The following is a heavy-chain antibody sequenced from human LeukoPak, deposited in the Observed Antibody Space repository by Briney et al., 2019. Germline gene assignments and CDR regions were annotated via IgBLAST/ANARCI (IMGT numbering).Heavy chain of an antibody. CDR1: GGSISSYY. D-gene: IGHD5-18*01. Sequence: SETLSLTCTVSGGSISSYYWSWIRQPAGKGLEWVGRIYTSGSTNYNPSLKSRVTMSVDTSKNQFSLKLSSVTAADTAVYYCASFSYSYGFDYWGQGTLVTVSS. CDR3: ASFSYSYGFDY. V-gene: IGHV4-4*07. J-gene: IGHJ4*02. CDR2: IYTSGST.